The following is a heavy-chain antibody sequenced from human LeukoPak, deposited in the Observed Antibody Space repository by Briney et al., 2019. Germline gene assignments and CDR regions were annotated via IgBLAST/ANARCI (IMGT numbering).Heavy chain of an antibody. CDR1: GFTFSDYW. Sequence: GGSLRLSCAVSGFTFSDYWMHWVRQAPGKGLVWVSHIYIDGSNTNYADSVKGRFTISRDNAKNTLYLQMNSLRAEDTAVYFCSRSSDGAFDIWGQGTMVTVSS. CDR3: SRSSDGAFDI. J-gene: IGHJ3*02. CDR2: IYIDGSNT. V-gene: IGHV3-74*01.